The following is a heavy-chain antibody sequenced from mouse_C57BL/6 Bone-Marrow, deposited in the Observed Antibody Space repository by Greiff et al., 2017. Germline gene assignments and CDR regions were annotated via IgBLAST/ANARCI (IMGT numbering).Heavy chain of an antibody. D-gene: IGHD1-1*01. CDR1: GFTFSNYW. Sequence: EVKVEESGGGLVQPGGSMKLSCVASGFTFSNYWMNWVRQSPEKGLEWVAQIRLKSDNYATHYAESVKGRFTISRDDSKSSVYLQMNNLRAEDTGIYYCTASGDYYGSSYPEDYFDYWGQGTTLTVSS. J-gene: IGHJ2*01. CDR3: TASGDYYGSSYPEDYFDY. CDR2: IRLKSDNYAT. V-gene: IGHV6-3*01.